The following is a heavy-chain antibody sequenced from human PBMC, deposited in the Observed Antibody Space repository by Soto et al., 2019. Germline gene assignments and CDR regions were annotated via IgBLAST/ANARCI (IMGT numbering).Heavy chain of an antibody. CDR1: GFTFSSYG. V-gene: IGHV3-30*18. CDR3: AKGWAAMTTVLNGYFDF. J-gene: IGHJ4*02. Sequence: GGSLRLSCAASGFTFSSYGMYWVRQAPGKGLEWVAVISYDGSDKYYADPVKGRFTISRDNSKSTLYLQMNSLRAEDTAVYYCAKGWAAMTTVLNGYFDFWGQGTLVTVSS. D-gene: IGHD4-17*01. CDR2: ISYDGSDK.